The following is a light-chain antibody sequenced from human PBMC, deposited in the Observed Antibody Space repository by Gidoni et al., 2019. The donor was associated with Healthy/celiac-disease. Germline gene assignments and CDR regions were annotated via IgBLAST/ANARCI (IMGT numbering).Light chain of an antibody. CDR2: DVS. CDR1: SSDVGGYNY. V-gene: IGLV2-11*01. J-gene: IGLJ2*01. Sequence: QSALTQPRSLSGSPGQSVTISCTGTSSDVGGYNYVSWYQQHPGKAPKLMIYDVSKRPSGGPDRVTGSKSGNTASLNISGLQAEDEADYYCCSYAGSYTLVFGGGTKLTVL. CDR3: CSYAGSYTLV.